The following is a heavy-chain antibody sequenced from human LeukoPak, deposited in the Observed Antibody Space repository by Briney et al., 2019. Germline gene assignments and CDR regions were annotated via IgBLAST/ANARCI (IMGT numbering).Heavy chain of an antibody. V-gene: IGHV1-2*02. D-gene: IGHD1-26*01. CDR1: GYTFTGYY. Sequence: GASVKVSCKASGYTFTGYYMHWVRQAPGQGLEWMGWINPNSGGTNYAQKFQGRVTMTRDTSISTAYMELSRLRSDDTAVYYCARCHPSGSRYSPWFDPWGQGTLVTVSS. CDR3: ARCHPSGSRYSPWFDP. J-gene: IGHJ5*02. CDR2: INPNSGGT.